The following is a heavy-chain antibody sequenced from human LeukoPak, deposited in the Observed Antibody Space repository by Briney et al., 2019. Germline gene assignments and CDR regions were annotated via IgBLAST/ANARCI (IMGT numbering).Heavy chain of an antibody. V-gene: IGHV4-38-2*01. J-gene: IGHJ4*02. CDR3: ARVWGDQSSFDY. Sequence: SETLSLTCAASGYSISSGYYWGWIRQPPGKGLEWIGSIYHSGSTYYNPSLKSRVTISVDTSKNQFSLKLSSVTAADTAVYYCARVWGDQSSFDYWGQGTLVTVSS. CDR2: IYHSGST. D-gene: IGHD3-16*01. CDR1: GYSISSGYY.